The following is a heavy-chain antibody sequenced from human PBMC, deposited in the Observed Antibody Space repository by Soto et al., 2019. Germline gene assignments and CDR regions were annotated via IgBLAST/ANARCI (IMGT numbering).Heavy chain of an antibody. D-gene: IGHD2-15*01. CDR3: AREGDCSGGSCYFSTRPYNWFDP. J-gene: IGHJ5*02. Sequence: VASVKVSCKASGGTFSSYAISWVRQAPGQGLEWMGGIIPIFGTASYAQKFQGRVTITADKSTSTAYMELSSLRSEDTAVYYCAREGDCSGGSCYFSTRPYNWFDPWGQGTLVTVSS. CDR1: GGTFSSYA. V-gene: IGHV1-69*06. CDR2: IIPIFGTA.